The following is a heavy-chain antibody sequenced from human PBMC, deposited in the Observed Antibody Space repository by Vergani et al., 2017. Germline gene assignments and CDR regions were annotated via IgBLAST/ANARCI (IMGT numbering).Heavy chain of an antibody. J-gene: IGHJ5*02. CDR3: ARGVFTLGSSWYLGRVPNWFDP. D-gene: IGHD6-13*01. V-gene: IGHV4-4*07. CDR1: GGSISSYY. Sequence: QVQLQESGPGLVKPSETLSLTCTVSGGSISSYYWSWIRQPAGKGLEWIGRIYTSGSTNYNPSLKSRVTMSVDTSKNQFSLKLSSVTAADTAVYYCARGVFTLGSSWYLGRVPNWFDPWGQGTLVTVSS. CDR2: IYTSGST.